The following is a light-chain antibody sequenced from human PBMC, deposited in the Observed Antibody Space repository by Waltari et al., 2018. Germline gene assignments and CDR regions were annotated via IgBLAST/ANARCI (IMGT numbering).Light chain of an antibody. CDR1: NSNIGKNT. CDR3: ATWDDSLNGWV. Sequence: QSVVTQPPSASAPPGQRVTMSCSGSNSNIGKNTVNWYQQLPGTAPKLLVFRNDQRPAGGPDRVSASRSGTSASLAISGLQFDDEADYYCATWDDSLNGWVFGGGTRLTVL. CDR2: RND. V-gene: IGLV1-44*01. J-gene: IGLJ3*02.